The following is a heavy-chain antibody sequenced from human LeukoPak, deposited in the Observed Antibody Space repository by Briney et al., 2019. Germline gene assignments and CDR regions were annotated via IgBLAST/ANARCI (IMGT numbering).Heavy chain of an antibody. V-gene: IGHV1-69*05. CDR3: ARGPRGITMVRGVTYFYYYYMDV. D-gene: IGHD3-10*01. CDR1: GGTFSSYA. J-gene: IGHJ6*03. Sequence: ASVKVSCKASGGTFSSYAISWVRQAPGQGLEWMGGIIPNFGTANYAQKFQGRVTITTDESTSTAYMELSSLTSEDTAVYYCARGPRGITMVRGVTYFYYYYMDVWGKGTTVTVSS. CDR2: IIPNFGTA.